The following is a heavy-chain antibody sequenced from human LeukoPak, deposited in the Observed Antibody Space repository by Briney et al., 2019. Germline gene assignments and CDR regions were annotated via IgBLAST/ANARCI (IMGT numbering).Heavy chain of an antibody. Sequence: GGSLRLPCAAAGFTFSSYAMSWVRQAPGKGLEWASHISASGRTADYADSVKGRFTISRDNPKNTVYLQMNSLRAEDTAVYYCAKLCSGGSCYWNYWGQGTLVTVSS. D-gene: IGHD2-15*01. J-gene: IGHJ4*02. CDR3: AKLCSGGSCYWNY. CDR1: GFTFSSYA. V-gene: IGHV3-23*01. CDR2: ISASGRTA.